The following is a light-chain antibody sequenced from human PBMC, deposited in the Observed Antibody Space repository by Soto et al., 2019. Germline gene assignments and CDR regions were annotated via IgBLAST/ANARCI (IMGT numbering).Light chain of an antibody. Sequence: EIVVTQSPGTLSLSPGERATLSCRASQSVSSRHLAWYQQKPGQAPRLLIYGTSNRATGIPDRFSGSGYGTDFTLTITSLQLEDFATYYCQQSDVSPRTFGQGTRLEIK. CDR3: QQSDVSPRT. CDR1: QSVSSRH. CDR2: GTS. J-gene: IGKJ5*01. V-gene: IGKV3-20*01.